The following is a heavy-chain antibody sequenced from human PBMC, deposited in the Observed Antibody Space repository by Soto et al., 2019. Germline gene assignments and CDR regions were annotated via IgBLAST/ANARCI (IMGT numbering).Heavy chain of an antibody. CDR2: INNSGIT. V-gene: IGHV4-59*01. CDR1: GGSFSSDH. J-gene: IGHJ6*02. D-gene: IGHD2-2*01. CDR3: ARGRPWDCSSSNYCYYYGLDV. Sequence: SETLSLTCNVSGGSFSSDHWGWIRQPPGKGLEWIGKINNSGITNYNPSLKSRATISVDTSENQFSLKLTSVTAADTAVYYCARGRPWDCSSSNYCYYYGLDVWGQGTTVTVSS.